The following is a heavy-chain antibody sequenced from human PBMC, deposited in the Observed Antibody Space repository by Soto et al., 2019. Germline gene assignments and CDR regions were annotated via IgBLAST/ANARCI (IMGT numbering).Heavy chain of an antibody. J-gene: IGHJ5*02. Sequence: SGPTLVNPTQTLTLTCTFSGFSLSTSGVGVGWIRQPPGKALEWLALIYWDDDKRYSPSLKSRLTITKDTSKNQVVLTMTNMDPVDTATYYCAHSQGEQWLSHNWFDTWGQGTLVTVSS. CDR2: IYWDDDK. CDR1: GFSLSTSGVG. D-gene: IGHD6-19*01. CDR3: AHSQGEQWLSHNWFDT. V-gene: IGHV2-5*02.